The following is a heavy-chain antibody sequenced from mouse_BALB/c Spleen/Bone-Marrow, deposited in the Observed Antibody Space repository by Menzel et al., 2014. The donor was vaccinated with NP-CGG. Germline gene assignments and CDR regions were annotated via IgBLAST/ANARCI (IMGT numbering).Heavy chain of an antibody. J-gene: IGHJ3*01. V-gene: IGHV1-67*01. D-gene: IGHD2-2*01. CDR1: GHTFTDYA. CDR3: ARSGYGYDWFAY. CDR2: ISTYSGNT. Sequence: QVQLMESAPELVRSGVSVKISCKGPGHTFTDYAIHWVKQSHAKSLEWTGVISTYSGNTNYNQKFKGKATMTVDKSSSTAYMEIARLTSKDSAICYCARSGYGYDWFAYWDRGGLVPSSA.